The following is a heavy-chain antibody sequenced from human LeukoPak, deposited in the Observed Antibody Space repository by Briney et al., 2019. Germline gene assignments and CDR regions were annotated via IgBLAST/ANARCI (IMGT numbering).Heavy chain of an antibody. V-gene: IGHV3-7*02. Sequence: GGSLRLSCAASGLTFSNYWMSWVRQAPGKGLEWVATIKQDGSEKYYVDSVKGRFTISRDNAKNSLYLQMNSLRAEDTAVYYCAKYVRWFDYWGQGTLVTVSS. D-gene: IGHD4-23*01. CDR2: IKQDGSEK. J-gene: IGHJ4*02. CDR3: AKYVRWFDY. CDR1: GLTFSNYW.